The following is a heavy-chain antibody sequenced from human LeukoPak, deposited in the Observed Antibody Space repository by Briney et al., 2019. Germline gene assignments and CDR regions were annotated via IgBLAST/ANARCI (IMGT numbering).Heavy chain of an antibody. V-gene: IGHV1-69*05. J-gene: IGHJ3*02. CDR3: AKVLGYDWNFGPFDI. CDR1: GGTLSNYA. Sequence: GSSVKVSCKASGGTLSNYAISWVRQAPGQGLEWMGGIIPIFDTANYAQKFQGRVAITTDESTSTAYMELSSLRSEDTAVYYCAKVLGYDWNFGPFDIWGQGTMVTVSS. CDR2: IIPIFDTA. D-gene: IGHD1-7*01.